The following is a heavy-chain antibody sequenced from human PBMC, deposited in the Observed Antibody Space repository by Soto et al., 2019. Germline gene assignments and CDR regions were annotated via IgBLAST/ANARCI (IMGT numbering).Heavy chain of an antibody. CDR1: GFTFTKHG. CDR3: VRDSFTNYSPYYYYAMDV. D-gene: IGHD4-4*01. J-gene: IGHJ6*02. CDR2: ISYDGNKE. Sequence: GGSLRLSCEVSGFTFTKHGMHWVRQAPGKGLEWVAVISYDGNKEYFADSVKGRFTISRDNARSKLYLQMNSLRGDDTAVYYCVRDSFTNYSPYYYYAMDVWGQGTTVTVS. V-gene: IGHV3-30*03.